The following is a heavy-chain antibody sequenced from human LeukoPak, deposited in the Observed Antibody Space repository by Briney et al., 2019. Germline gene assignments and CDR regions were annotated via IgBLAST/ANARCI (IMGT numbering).Heavy chain of an antibody. CDR3: ARDYGGMFRLPENWCDL. V-gene: IGHV4-4*07. J-gene: IGHJ5*02. D-gene: IGHD4-23*01. Sequence: SEPLSLTCSVSGGSINSYYWSWIRQPAGKGLEWIGRIYTSGSTNYNYYLKCRVTKGVDKSKNKFSLKLSAVSAAETAVYCCARDYGGMFRLPENWCDLWGQGTLVTVCS. CDR2: IYTSGST. CDR1: GGSINSYY.